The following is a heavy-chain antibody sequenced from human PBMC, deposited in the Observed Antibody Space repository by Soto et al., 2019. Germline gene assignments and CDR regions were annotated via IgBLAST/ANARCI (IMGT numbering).Heavy chain of an antibody. J-gene: IGHJ3*02. CDR3: ATAFQEMATIGDAFDI. V-gene: IGHV4-34*01. CDR2: INHSGST. Sequence: KPSETLSLTCAVYGGSFSGYYWSWIRQPPGKGLEWIGEINHSGSTNYNPSLKSRVTISVDTSKNQFSLKLSSVTAADTAVYYCATAFQEMATIGDAFDIWGQGTMVTVSS. CDR1: GGSFSGYY. D-gene: IGHD5-12*01.